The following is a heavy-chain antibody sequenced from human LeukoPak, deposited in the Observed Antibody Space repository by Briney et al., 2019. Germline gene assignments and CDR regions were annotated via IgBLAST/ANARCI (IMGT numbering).Heavy chain of an antibody. CDR3: AKLGGKEQLVHYGMDV. CDR1: GFTFSSYG. D-gene: IGHD6-6*01. V-gene: IGHV3-30*18. J-gene: IGHJ6*02. Sequence: GRSLRLSCAASGFTFSSYGMHWVRQAPGKGLEWVAVISYDGSNKYYADSVKGRFTISRDSSKNTLYLQMNSLRAEDTAVYYCAKLGGKEQLVHYGMDVWGQGTTVTVSS. CDR2: ISYDGSNK.